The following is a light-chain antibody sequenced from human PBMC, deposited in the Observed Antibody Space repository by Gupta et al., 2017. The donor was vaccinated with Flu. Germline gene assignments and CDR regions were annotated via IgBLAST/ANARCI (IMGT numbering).Light chain of an antibody. Sequence: QSAMNQPRSLSGSPGQSVTIPCTGTSNDVGGYNYVSWCQQHPGKAPTVIIYDGSKRPSGGPDRFSGTNSGNTASLTIXGXQAEDEXDYDCCSSGGVSIHLVFGGGTKLTVL. CDR2: DGS. J-gene: IGLJ2*01. CDR1: SNDVGGYNY. V-gene: IGLV2-11*01. CDR3: CSSGGVSIHLV.